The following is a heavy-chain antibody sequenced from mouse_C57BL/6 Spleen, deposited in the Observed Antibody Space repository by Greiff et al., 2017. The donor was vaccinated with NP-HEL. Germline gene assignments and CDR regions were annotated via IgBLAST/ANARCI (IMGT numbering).Heavy chain of an antibody. CDR3: ARGRGGSWDFDV. D-gene: IGHD1-1*01. J-gene: IGHJ1*03. CDR2: IDPSDSET. CDR1: GYTFTSYW. Sequence: QVQLQQPGAELVRPGSSVKLSCKASGYTFTSYWMHWVKQRPIQGLEWIGNIDPSDSETHYNQKFKDKATLTVDKSSSTAYMQLSSLTSEDSAVYYCARGRGGSWDFDVWGTGTTVTVSS. V-gene: IGHV1-52*01.